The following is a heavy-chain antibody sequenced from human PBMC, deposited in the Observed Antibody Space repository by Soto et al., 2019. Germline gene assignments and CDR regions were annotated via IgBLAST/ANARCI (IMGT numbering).Heavy chain of an antibody. Sequence: LXLSCAASGSAFRNYNMSWVRQAPWKGLEWVSAISGSGGSTDYADSVRGRFTISRDSSKNTLYLQMNSLRVEDTAVYYCAKDPYDYGSGSYFDYWGQGTLVTVSS. CDR2: ISGSGGST. V-gene: IGHV3-23*01. CDR3: AKDPYDYGSGSYFDY. J-gene: IGHJ4*02. D-gene: IGHD3-10*01. CDR1: GSAFRNYN.